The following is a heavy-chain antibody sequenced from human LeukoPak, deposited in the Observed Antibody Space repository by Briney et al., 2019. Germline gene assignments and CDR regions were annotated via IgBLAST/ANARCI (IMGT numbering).Heavy chain of an antibody. CDR3: AGGYGSGSYSA. CDR2: ISTSDDTI. Sequence: GGSLRVSCTASGFTFSNFAMSWVRQAPGKGLEWISYISTSDDTISYADSVKGRFTISRDNAENSLYLQMNSLRAEDTAVYYCAGGYGSGSYSAWGQGTLVTVSS. J-gene: IGHJ5*02. D-gene: IGHD3-10*01. CDR1: GFTFSNFA. V-gene: IGHV3-11*01.